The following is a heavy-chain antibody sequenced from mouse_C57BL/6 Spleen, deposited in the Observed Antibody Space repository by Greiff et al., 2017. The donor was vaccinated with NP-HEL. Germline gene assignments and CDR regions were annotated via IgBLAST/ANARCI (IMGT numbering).Heavy chain of an antibody. D-gene: IGHD1-1*01. CDR1: GYTFTDYE. CDR3: TSCDYYGSSYYFDY. Sequence: VQLQQSGAELVRPGASVTLSCKASGYTFTDYEMHWVKQTPVHGLEWIGAIDPETGGTAYNQKFKGKAILTADKSSSTAYMELRSLTSEDSAVYYCTSCDYYGSSYYFDYWGQGTTLTVSS. V-gene: IGHV1-15*01. CDR2: IDPETGGT. J-gene: IGHJ2*01.